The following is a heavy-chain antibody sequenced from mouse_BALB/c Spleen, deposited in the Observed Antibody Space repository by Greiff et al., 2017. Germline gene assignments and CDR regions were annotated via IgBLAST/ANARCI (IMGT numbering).Heavy chain of an antibody. V-gene: IGHV1S56*01. J-gene: IGHJ2*01. CDR1: GFTFTSYD. CDR2: IFPGDGST. Sequence: VQLQQSGAELVKPGASVSLSCKASGFTFTSYDINWVRQRPEQGLEWIGWIFPGDGSTKYNEKFKSKATLNTDKSSSTVYMQLSKLTSEDSAVYFCERARDYWGQGTTLTVSS. CDR3: ERARDY.